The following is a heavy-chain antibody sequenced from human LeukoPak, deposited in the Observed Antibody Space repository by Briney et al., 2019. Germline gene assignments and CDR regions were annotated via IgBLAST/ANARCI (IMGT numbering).Heavy chain of an antibody. CDR3: AHYNPGVVLLDY. CDR2: IYWNDDK. Sequence: SGPTLVNPTQTLTLTCTFSGFSLSTSGVGVGWIRQPPGKALEWLALIYWNDDKRYRPTLRSRLTITKDTSKNQVVLTMTNMDPVDTATYYCAHYNPGVVLLDYWGQGTQVTVSS. D-gene: IGHD3-16*01. CDR1: GFSLSTSGVG. J-gene: IGHJ4*02. V-gene: IGHV2-5*01.